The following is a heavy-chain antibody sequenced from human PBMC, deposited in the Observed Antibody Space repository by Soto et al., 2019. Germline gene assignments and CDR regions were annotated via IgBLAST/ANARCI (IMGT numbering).Heavy chain of an antibody. CDR1: GGSFSTYY. Sequence: SETLSLTCAVYGGSFSTYYWSWIRQPPGKGLEWIGEINHSGSTNYNPSLKSRVTISVDTSKNQSSLKLSSVTAADTAVYYCAKAGDSSGSNYYYYYGMDVWGQGTTVTVSS. J-gene: IGHJ6*02. CDR3: AKAGDSSGSNYYYYYGMDV. D-gene: IGHD3-22*01. V-gene: IGHV4-34*01. CDR2: INHSGST.